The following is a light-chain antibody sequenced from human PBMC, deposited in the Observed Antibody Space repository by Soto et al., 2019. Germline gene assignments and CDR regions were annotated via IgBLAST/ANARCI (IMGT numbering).Light chain of an antibody. CDR1: QSIRSW. CDR3: HQYNSYPRT. J-gene: IGKJ1*01. V-gene: IGKV1-5*01. Sequence: DIQMTQSPSTLSASVGDRVTITCRASQSIRSWLAWYQQKPGKAPELLIYDASSLNRGVPSRFSGSGSGTDFTLTISRLQPDDFATYYCHQYNSYPRTFGHGTKGEIK. CDR2: DAS.